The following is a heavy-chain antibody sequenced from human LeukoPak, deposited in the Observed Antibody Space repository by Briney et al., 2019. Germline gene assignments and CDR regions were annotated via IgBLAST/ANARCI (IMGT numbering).Heavy chain of an antibody. D-gene: IGHD4-23*01. CDR2: ISGSGGST. CDR3: ARDPERGYGGNSAFDY. V-gene: IGHV3-23*01. J-gene: IGHJ4*02. Sequence: GGSLRLSCAASGFTVSSNYMSWVRQAPGKGLEWVSAISGSGGSTYYADSVKGRFTISRDNSKNTLYLQMNSLRAEDTAVYYCARDPERGYGGNSAFDYWGQGTLVTVSS. CDR1: GFTVSSNY.